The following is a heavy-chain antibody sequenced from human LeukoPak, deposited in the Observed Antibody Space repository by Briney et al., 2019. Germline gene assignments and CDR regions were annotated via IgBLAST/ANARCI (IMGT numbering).Heavy chain of an antibody. Sequence: SGPTLLQPTQTLTLTCTFSVFSLSTSGVGVGWIRQPPGKALEWLALIYWDDDKRYSPSLKSRLTITKDTSKNQVVLTVTNMDPVDTATYYCAHRYRFDSRMDVWGKGTTVTVSS. CDR2: IYWDDDK. D-gene: IGHD6-13*01. J-gene: IGHJ6*04. CDR1: VFSLSTSGVG. V-gene: IGHV2-5*02. CDR3: AHRYRFDSRMDV.